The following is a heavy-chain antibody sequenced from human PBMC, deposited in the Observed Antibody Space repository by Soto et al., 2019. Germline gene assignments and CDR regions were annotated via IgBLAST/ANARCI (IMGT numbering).Heavy chain of an antibody. CDR3: ARVPKRNMNYGDYDY. J-gene: IGHJ4*02. CDR2: IIPIFGTA. Sequence: QVQLVQSGAEVKKPGSSVKVSCKASGGTFSSYAISWVRQAPGQGLEWMGGIIPIFGTANYAQKFQGRVTLTADESTSTAYMELSRLRSEDTAVYFCARVPKRNMNYGDYDYWGQGTLVTVSS. D-gene: IGHD4-17*01. CDR1: GGTFSSYA. V-gene: IGHV1-69*01.